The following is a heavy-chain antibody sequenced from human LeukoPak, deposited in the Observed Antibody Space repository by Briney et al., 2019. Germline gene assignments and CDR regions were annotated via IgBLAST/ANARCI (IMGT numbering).Heavy chain of an antibody. CDR3: ARDTDYVPYWYFDL. Sequence: SETLSLTCTVSGGSISSGSYYWSWIRQPAGKGLEWIGRIYTSGSTNYNPSLKSRVTISVDTSKNQFSLKLSSVTAADAAVYYCARDTDYVPYWYFDLWGRGTLVTVSS. CDR2: IYTSGST. D-gene: IGHD4-17*01. V-gene: IGHV4-61*02. CDR1: GGSISSGSYY. J-gene: IGHJ2*01.